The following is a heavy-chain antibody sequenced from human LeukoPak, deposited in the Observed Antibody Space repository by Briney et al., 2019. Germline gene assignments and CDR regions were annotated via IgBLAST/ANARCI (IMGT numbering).Heavy chain of an antibody. CDR1: GLTVSTHG. CDR3: ANSVFG. J-gene: IGHJ4*02. CDR2: ISGSSGST. D-gene: IGHD3-10*02. Sequence: GGSLRLSCAVSGLTVSTHGMSWVRQAPGKGLEGVSGISGSSGSTYYANSVKGRFTISRDNSKDTVYLQMNSLTAEGTAVYYCANSVFGWGQGTLVTVSS. V-gene: IGHV3-23*01.